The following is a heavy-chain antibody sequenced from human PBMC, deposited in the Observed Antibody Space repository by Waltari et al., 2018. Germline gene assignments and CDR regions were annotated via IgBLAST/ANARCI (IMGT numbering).Heavy chain of an antibody. CDR3: GRSYDFWSGYPLDY. J-gene: IGHJ4*02. V-gene: IGHV4-59*01. CDR2: IAYNGRT. D-gene: IGHD3-3*01. CDR1: GDSITNYY. Sequence: QVQLQESGPGLVKPSETLSLTYAVSGDSITNYYWNWIRQPPGKELEWIGYIAYNGRTNYNPSLKSRVTISVDTSKTQFSLKLTSVTAADTAVYYCGRSYDFWSGYPLDYWGPGSLVTVSS.